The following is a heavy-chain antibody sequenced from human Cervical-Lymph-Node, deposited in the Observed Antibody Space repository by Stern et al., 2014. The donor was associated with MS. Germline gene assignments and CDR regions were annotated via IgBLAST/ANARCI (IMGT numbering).Heavy chain of an antibody. CDR1: GYTLTALS. D-gene: IGHD1-26*01. CDR2: FDPEDGET. CDR3: AKGGRVGAPTYYGMDV. Sequence: VQLVESGAEVKKPGASVKVSCKVSGYTLTALSMHWVRQAPGKGLEWMGGFDPEDGETIYAQKFQGRVTMTEDTSTDTAYMELSSLRSEDTAVYYCAKGGRVGAPTYYGMDVWGQGTAVTVSS. V-gene: IGHV1-24*01. J-gene: IGHJ6*02.